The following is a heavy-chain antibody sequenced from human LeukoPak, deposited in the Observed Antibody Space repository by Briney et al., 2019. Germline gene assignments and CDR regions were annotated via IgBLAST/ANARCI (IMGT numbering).Heavy chain of an antibody. CDR1: GFTFSSYS. D-gene: IGHD3-22*01. V-gene: IGHV3-23*01. CDR3: AKDRLTYYYDSSGMVGAFDI. Sequence: GGSLRLSCAASGFTFSSYSMNWVRQAPGKGLEWVSAISGSGGSTYYADSVKGRYTISRDNSKNTLYLQMNSLRAEDTAVYYCAKDRLTYYYDSSGMVGAFDIWGQGTMVTVSS. CDR2: ISGSGGST. J-gene: IGHJ3*02.